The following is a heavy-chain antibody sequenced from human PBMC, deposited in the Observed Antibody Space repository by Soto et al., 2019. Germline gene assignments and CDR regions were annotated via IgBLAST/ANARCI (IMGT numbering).Heavy chain of an antibody. CDR3: ARVMQVAVWYYDL. CDR2: ISTSGTTI. CDR1: GFTFSDNY. D-gene: IGHD4-4*01. Sequence: QVQLVESGGDLVKPVGSLRLSCAVSGFTFSDNYMSWIRQAPGKGLEWVSYISTSGTTIYYADSVKGRFTISRDNAKNSLYLHMSSLSAEDTAGYYCARVMQVAVWYYDLWGRGTLVTGSS. J-gene: IGHJ2*01. V-gene: IGHV3-11*01.